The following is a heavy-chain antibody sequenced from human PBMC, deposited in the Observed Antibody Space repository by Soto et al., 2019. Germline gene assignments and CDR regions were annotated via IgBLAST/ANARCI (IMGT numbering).Heavy chain of an antibody. CDR2: ISYDGSNK. V-gene: IGHV3-30*18. J-gene: IGHJ6*02. CDR3: AQIKGGIPYGMDV. D-gene: IGHD3-16*02. Sequence: QVQLVESGGGVVQPGRSLRLSCAASGFTFSSYGMHWVRQAPGKGLEWVAVISYDGSNKYYADSVKGRFTISRDNSKNTLYLQMNSLRAEDTAVYYCAQIKGGIPYGMDVWGQGTTVTVSS. CDR1: GFTFSSYG.